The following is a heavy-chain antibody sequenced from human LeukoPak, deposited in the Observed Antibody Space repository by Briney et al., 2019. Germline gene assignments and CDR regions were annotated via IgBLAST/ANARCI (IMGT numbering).Heavy chain of an antibody. J-gene: IGHJ5*02. CDR1: GYTFTSYD. Sequence: ASVKVSCKASGYTFTSYDINWVRQAPGQGLEWMGWISAYNGNTNYAQKLQGRVTMTTDTSTSTAYMELRSLRSDDTAVYYCARVIADIVVVVAATRGSYFDPWGQGTLVTVSS. V-gene: IGHV1-18*01. D-gene: IGHD2-15*01. CDR3: ARVIADIVVVVAATRGSYFDP. CDR2: ISAYNGNT.